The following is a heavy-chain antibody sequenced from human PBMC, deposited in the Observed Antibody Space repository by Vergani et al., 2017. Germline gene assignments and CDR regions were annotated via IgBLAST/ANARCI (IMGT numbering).Heavy chain of an antibody. J-gene: IGHJ4*02. CDR3: ARTESFILRYFHWAL. CDR2: IYHSGGA. V-gene: IGHV4-39*01. CDR1: GGSITSSSSY. Sequence: QLHLQESGPGLVKPSETLSLTCTVSGGSITSSSSYWGWIRQPLGKGLEWIGNIYHSGGAYDNPSLKGRVTISVDTSKNQFSLEVTSVTAADTAIYFCARTESFILRYFHWALWGQGTLVTVSS. D-gene: IGHD3-9*01.